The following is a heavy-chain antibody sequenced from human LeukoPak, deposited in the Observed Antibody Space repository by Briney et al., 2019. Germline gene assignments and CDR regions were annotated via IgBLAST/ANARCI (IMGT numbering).Heavy chain of an antibody. CDR1: GFNLDKHA. J-gene: IGHJ4*02. V-gene: IGHV3-23*01. Sequence: GGSLTLSSVAAGFNLDKHAMGWVRQTPGKGLEWVSHVSGSGVNTHFADSVKGRFTISRDKAKNTLYLEMNSLRVEDTAVYYCAIEQLVGCYWLTHLDYCGQGTLVTVSS. CDR3: AIEQLVGCYWLTHLDY. CDR2: VSGSGVNT. D-gene: IGHD1-1*01.